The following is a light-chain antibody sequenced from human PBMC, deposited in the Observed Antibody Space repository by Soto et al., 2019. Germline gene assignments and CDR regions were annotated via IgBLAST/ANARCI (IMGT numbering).Light chain of an antibody. J-gene: IGLJ2*01. V-gene: IGLV2-8*01. CDR2: EVS. CDR3: SSYAGSNGVV. CDR1: SSDVGGYNY. Sequence: QSALTQPPSASGSPGQSVTISCTGTSSDVGGYNYVSWYQQLPGKAPKLMIYEVSKRPSGVPDRFSGSKSGNTASLTVSGLQAEYESDYYCSSYAGSNGVVFGGGTKLTVL.